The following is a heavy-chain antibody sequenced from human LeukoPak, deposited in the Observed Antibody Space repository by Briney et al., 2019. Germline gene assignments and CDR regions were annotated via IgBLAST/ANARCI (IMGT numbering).Heavy chain of an antibody. V-gene: IGHV4-39*01. J-gene: IGHJ3*02. D-gene: IGHD7-27*01. Sequence: PSETLSLTCAVYGGSFTGYYWGWIRQPPGKGLEWIGSIYYSGSTYYNPSLKSRVTISVDTSKNQFSLELSSVTAADTAIYSCARHEALGAFDIWGQGTMVTVSS. CDR2: IYYSGST. CDR3: ARHEALGAFDI. CDR1: GGSFTGYY.